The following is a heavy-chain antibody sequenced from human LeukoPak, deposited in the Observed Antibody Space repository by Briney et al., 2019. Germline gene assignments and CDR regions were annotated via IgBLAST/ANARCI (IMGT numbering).Heavy chain of an antibody. CDR1: GSTFSSYG. V-gene: IGHV3-33*06. D-gene: IGHD1-26*01. Sequence: PGRSLRLSCAASGSTFSSYGMHWVRQAPGKGLEWVAVIWYDGSNKYYADSVKGRFTISRDNSKNTLYLQMNSLRAEDTAVYYCAKGYSGTPGVDYWGQGTLVTVSS. J-gene: IGHJ4*02. CDR2: IWYDGSNK. CDR3: AKGYSGTPGVDY.